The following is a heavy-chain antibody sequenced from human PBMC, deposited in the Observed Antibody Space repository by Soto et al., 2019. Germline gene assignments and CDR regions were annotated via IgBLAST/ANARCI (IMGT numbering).Heavy chain of an antibody. V-gene: IGHV3-30-3*01. D-gene: IGHD5-12*01. Sequence: ESGGGVVPPGRSLRLSCAASGFTFSSYAMHWVRQAPGKGLEWVAVISYDGSNKYYADSVKGRFTISRDNSKNTLYLQMNSLRAEDTAVYYCARGKAGYSGYVEGNAFDIWGQGTMVTVSS. J-gene: IGHJ3*02. CDR1: GFTFSSYA. CDR2: ISYDGSNK. CDR3: ARGKAGYSGYVEGNAFDI.